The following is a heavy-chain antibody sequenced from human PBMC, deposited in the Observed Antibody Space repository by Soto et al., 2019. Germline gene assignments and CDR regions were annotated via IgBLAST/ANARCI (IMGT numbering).Heavy chain of an antibody. D-gene: IGHD3-10*01. CDR2: IYYSGST. J-gene: IGHJ4*02. CDR3: ATLWFGEGNY. V-gene: IGHV4-39*01. CDR1: GGSISSSSYY. Sequence: QLQLQESGPGLVNPSETLSLTCTVSGGSISSSSYYWGWIRQPPGKGLEWIGSIYYSGSTSYNPSLKSLVTISGDTSKNQFSLKLSSVTAADTAVYYCATLWFGEGNYWGQGTLVTVSS.